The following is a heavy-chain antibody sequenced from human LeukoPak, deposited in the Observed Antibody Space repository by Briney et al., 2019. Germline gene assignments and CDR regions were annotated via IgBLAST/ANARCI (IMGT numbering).Heavy chain of an antibody. V-gene: IGHV3-21*01. Sequence: PGGSLRLSCAASGFTFSSYSMNWVRQAPGKGLEWVSSISSSSSYIYYADSVKGRFTISRDNAKNSLSLQMNSLRAGDTAVYFCARGSFYDSSGYTWFDPWGQGTLVTVSS. CDR2: ISSSSSYI. J-gene: IGHJ5*02. CDR1: GFTFSSYS. CDR3: ARGSFYDSSGYTWFDP. D-gene: IGHD3-22*01.